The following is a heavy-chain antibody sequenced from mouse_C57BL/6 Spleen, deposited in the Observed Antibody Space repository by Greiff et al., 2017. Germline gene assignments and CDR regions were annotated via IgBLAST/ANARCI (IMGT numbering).Heavy chain of an antibody. D-gene: IGHD3-1*01. CDR2: IDPSDSYT. Sequence: VQLQQPGAELVKPGASVKLSCKASGYTFTSYWMQWVKQRPGQGLEWIGEIDPSDSYTNYNQKFKGKATLTVDTSSSTAYMQLSSLTSEDSAVYYCARRGLSRAMDYWGQGTSVTVSS. CDR3: ARRGLSRAMDY. CDR1: GYTFTSYW. V-gene: IGHV1-50*01. J-gene: IGHJ4*01.